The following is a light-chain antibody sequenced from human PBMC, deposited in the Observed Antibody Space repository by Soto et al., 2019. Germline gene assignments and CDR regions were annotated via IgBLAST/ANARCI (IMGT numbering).Light chain of an antibody. V-gene: IGLV2-23*02. Sequence: QSALAQPASVSGSPEQSVTISCTGTSSDVGTYNLVSWYQQHPGKAPKLIIYEVTERPSGVSNRFSGSEFGNTASLTISGLLPEDEADYYCCSYGGSSALPYVFGTGTKV. CDR1: SSDVGTYNL. CDR3: CSYGGSSALPYV. J-gene: IGLJ1*01. CDR2: EVT.